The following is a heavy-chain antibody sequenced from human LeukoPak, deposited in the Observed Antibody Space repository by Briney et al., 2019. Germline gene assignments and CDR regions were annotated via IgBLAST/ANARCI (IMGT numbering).Heavy chain of an antibody. V-gene: IGHV3-11*01. CDR1: GFTLSDYY. Sequence: GGSLRLSCAASGFTLSDYYMSWIRQAPGKGLEWVSYISSSGSIIYYADSVKGRFTISRDNAKNSLYLQMNSLRAEDTAVYYCASLNCSSISCYANYWGQGTLVTVSS. D-gene: IGHD2-2*01. J-gene: IGHJ4*02. CDR3: ASLNCSSISCYANY. CDR2: ISSSGSII.